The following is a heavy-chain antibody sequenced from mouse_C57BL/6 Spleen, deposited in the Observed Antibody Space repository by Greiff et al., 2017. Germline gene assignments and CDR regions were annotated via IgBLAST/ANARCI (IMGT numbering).Heavy chain of an antibody. J-gene: IGHJ4*01. CDR2: IYPGDGDT. Sequence: QVQLQQSGAELVKPGASVKISCKASGYAFSSYWMNWVKQRPGKGLEWIGQIYPGDGDTNYNGKFKGKATLTADKSSSTAYMQLSSLTSEDSAVYFCARRGDYDEDAMDYWGQGTSVTVSS. D-gene: IGHD2-4*01. V-gene: IGHV1-80*01. CDR3: ARRGDYDEDAMDY. CDR1: GYAFSSYW.